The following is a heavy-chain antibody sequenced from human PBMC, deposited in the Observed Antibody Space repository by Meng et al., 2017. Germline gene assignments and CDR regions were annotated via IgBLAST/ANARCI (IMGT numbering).Heavy chain of an antibody. Sequence: QVQLQESGPGLVKPSGTLSLPCAVSGDSISSSNWWSWVRQPPGKGLEWIGEIYHTGTTGYNPSLKSRATTSIDTSKNHFSLKLSSVTAADTAVYYCARRYDGSGYLAHWGLGTLVTVSS. J-gene: IGHJ4*02. CDR2: IYHTGTT. CDR1: GDSISSSNW. V-gene: IGHV4-4*02. D-gene: IGHD3-22*01. CDR3: ARRYDGSGYLAH.